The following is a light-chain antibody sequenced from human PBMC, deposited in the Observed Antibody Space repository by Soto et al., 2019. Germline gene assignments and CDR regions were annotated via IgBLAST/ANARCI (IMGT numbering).Light chain of an antibody. Sequence: EIVLTQSPGTLSLSPGDRATLSCRASQSVSSSYLAWYQQKPGQAPRLLIYGTSSRATGIPDRFSGSGSGTDFTLTISRLEPEDFAVYYCQEYGSSRTLGQGTKVDIK. CDR1: QSVSSSY. J-gene: IGKJ1*01. V-gene: IGKV3-20*01. CDR3: QEYGSSRT. CDR2: GTS.